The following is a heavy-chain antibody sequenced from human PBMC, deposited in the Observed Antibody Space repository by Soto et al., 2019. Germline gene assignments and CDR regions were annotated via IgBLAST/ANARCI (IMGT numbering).Heavy chain of an antibody. V-gene: IGHV3-73*01. CDR1: VCSFSVSS. J-gene: IGHJ6*01. CDR2: IRSKANSYAT. D-gene: IGHD3-3*01. Sequence: GLCXRLSGSSGVCSFSVSSGHWFRQASGKGLGLVGRIRSKANSYATAYAASVKGRFTISRDDSKKTAYLQMKRMKTEDTAVYYRTPPLRSGYYGTSRSGMEVSGQAPTV. CDR3: TPPLRSGYYGTSRSGMEV.